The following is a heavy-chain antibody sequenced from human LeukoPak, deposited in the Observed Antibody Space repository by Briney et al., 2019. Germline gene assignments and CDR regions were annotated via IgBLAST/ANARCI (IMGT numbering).Heavy chain of an antibody. V-gene: IGHV4-4*02. J-gene: IGHJ4*02. CDR3: ARELGHGDPRTSYFDY. D-gene: IGHD4-17*01. Sequence: SGTLSLTCAVSGASISSSNWWNWVRQPPGKGLEWIGEVYQSGSTNYNPSLKSRVTISVDKSKNYFSLELRSVTAADTAVYYCARELGHGDPRTSYFDYWGQGTLVTVSS. CDR1: GASISSSNW. CDR2: VYQSGST.